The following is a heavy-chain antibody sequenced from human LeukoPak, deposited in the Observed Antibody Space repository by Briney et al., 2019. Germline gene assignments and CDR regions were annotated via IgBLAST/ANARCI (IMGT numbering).Heavy chain of an antibody. J-gene: IGHJ4*02. Sequence: GGSLRLSCAASGFTFSTYAMNWVRQAPGKGLEWVSTISGSGGTPHYADSVKGRFTISRDNSKNTLHLQMNSLRAEDTAVYYCAKGGDLITYFDYWGQGTLVSVSS. V-gene: IGHV3-23*01. D-gene: IGHD3-16*01. CDR3: AKGGDLITYFDY. CDR1: GFTFSTYA. CDR2: ISGSGGTP.